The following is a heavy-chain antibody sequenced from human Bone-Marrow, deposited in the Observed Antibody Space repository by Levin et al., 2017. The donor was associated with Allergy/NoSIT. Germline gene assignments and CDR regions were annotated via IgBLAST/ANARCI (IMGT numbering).Heavy chain of an antibody. D-gene: IGHD2-8*02. CDR2: IYWNDEY. V-gene: IGHV2-5*01. CDR1: GLSLTSDVG. CDR3: VHTSGGNTFVRG. Sequence: ESGPTLVKPTQTLTLTCTFSGLSLTSDVGVGWVRQPPGKALEWLALIYWNDEYRFGPSLRSRLTITKDTSRNQVVLTMTNMDPVDTATYYCVHTSGGNTFVRGWGQGTLVTVSS. J-gene: IGHJ4*02.